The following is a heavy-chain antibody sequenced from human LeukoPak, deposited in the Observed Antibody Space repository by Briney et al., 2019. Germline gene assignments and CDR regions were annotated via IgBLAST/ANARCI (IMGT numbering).Heavy chain of an antibody. CDR1: GYSFTSYW. V-gene: IGHV5-51*01. CDR3: ARPSRLWFGESPDAFDI. Sequence: GESLQISCQGSGYSFTSYWIGWVRQVPGKGLEWMGIIYPGDSDTRYSPSFQGQVTISADKSISTAYLQWSSLKASDTAMYYCARPSRLWFGESPDAFDIWGQGTMVTVSS. D-gene: IGHD3-10*01. CDR2: IYPGDSDT. J-gene: IGHJ3*02.